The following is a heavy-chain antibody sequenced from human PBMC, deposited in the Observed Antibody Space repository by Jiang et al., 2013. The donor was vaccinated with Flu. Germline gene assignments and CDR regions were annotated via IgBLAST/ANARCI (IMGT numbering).Heavy chain of an antibody. CDR2: IWYDGSNK. V-gene: IGHV3-33*01. Sequence: ASGFTFSSYGMHWVRQAPGKGLEWVAVIWYDGSNKYYADSVKGRFTISRDNSKNTLYLQMNSLRAEDTAVYYCARDFDYGSVLPDAFDIWGQGTMVTVSS. CDR1: GFTFSSYG. J-gene: IGHJ3*02. CDR3: ARDFDYGSVLPDAFDI. D-gene: IGHD3-10*01.